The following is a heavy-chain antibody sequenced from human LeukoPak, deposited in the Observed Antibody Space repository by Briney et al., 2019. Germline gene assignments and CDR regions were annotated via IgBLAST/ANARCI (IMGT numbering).Heavy chain of an antibody. J-gene: IGHJ4*02. V-gene: IGHV4-39*01. D-gene: IGHD2-15*01. CDR3: ARTGMVGAADY. CDR1: GGSISTSDYN. CDR2: INYSGNT. Sequence: PSETLSLTCTVSGGSISTSDYNWGCIRQPPGKGLEWIGSINYSGNTYYNPSRKSRVTISVDPPKNQFSLKLSSVTPADTAVYYCARTGMVGAADYWGQGTLVTVSS.